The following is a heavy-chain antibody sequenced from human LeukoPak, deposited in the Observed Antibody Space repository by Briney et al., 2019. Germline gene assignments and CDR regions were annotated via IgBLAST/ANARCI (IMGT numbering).Heavy chain of an antibody. CDR3: AKVEVAVAATRMSVSFDP. D-gene: IGHD6-19*01. Sequence: GGSLRLSCAASGFTFSSYAMSWVRQAPGKGLEWVAAISGSGGSTYYADSVKGRFTISRDNSKNTLYLQMNSLRAEDTAVYYCAKVEVAVAATRMSVSFDPWGQGTLVTVSS. V-gene: IGHV3-23*01. J-gene: IGHJ5*02. CDR2: ISGSGGST. CDR1: GFTFSSYA.